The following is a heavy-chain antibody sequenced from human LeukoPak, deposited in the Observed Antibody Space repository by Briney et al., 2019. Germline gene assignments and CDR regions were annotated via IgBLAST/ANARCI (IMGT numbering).Heavy chain of an antibody. V-gene: IGHV4-59*01. D-gene: IGHD3-16*01. J-gene: IGHJ4*02. Sequence: SETLSLTCTVSGGSISSYYWSWIRQPPGKGLEWIGNIYYSGSTNYNPSLKSRVTISVDTSKNQFSLKLSSVTAADTAVYYCARDFGDGRFDYWGQGTLVTVSS. CDR1: GGSISSYY. CDR2: IYYSGST. CDR3: ARDFGDGRFDY.